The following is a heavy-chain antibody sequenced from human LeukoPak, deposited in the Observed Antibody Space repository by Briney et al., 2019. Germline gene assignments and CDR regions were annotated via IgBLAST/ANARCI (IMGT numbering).Heavy chain of an antibody. V-gene: IGHV4-61*05. J-gene: IGHJ5*02. Sequence: SETLSLTCTVSGGSISSSSYYWGWLRQPPGKGLEWIGYIYYSGSTNYNPSLKSRVTISVDTSKNQFSLKLSSVTAADTAVYYCARPKLGYCSSTSCYTGWFDPWGQGTLVTVSS. D-gene: IGHD2-2*02. CDR2: IYYSGST. CDR1: GGSISSSSYY. CDR3: ARPKLGYCSSTSCYTGWFDP.